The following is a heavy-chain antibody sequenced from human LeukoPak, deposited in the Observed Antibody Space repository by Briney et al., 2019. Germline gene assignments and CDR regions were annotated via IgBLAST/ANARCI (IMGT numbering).Heavy chain of an antibody. CDR2: INSDGNST. V-gene: IGHV3-74*01. D-gene: IGHD3-10*01. CDR3: ARDARVSGSYSDVLDY. J-gene: IGHJ4*02. Sequence: GGSLRLSCAASGFTFSSYWMHWVRQAPGKGLVWVSRINSDGNSTSYADSVKGRFTISRDNAKNTLYLQMNSLRAEDTAVYYCARDARVSGSYSDVLDYWGQGTLVTVSS. CDR1: GFTFSSYW.